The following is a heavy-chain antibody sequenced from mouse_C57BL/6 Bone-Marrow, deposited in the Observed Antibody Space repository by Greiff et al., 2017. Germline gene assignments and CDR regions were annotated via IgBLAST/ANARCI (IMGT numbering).Heavy chain of an antibody. J-gene: IGHJ3*01. V-gene: IGHV1-81*01. D-gene: IGHD1-1*01. CDR3: ARGHYYGSSYAWFAY. CDR1: GYTFTSYG. Sequence: QVQLQQSGAELARPGASVKLSCKASGYTFTSYGISWVKQRTGQGLEWIGEIYPRSGNTYYNEKFKGKATLPADKSSSTAYMELRSLTSEDSAVYFCARGHYYGSSYAWFAYWGQGTLVTVSA. CDR2: IYPRSGNT.